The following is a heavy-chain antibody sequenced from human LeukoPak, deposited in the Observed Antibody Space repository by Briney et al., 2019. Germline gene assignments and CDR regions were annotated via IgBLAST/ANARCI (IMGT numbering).Heavy chain of an antibody. Sequence: SETLSLTCTVSSGSISSHYWSWTRQPPGKGLEWIAYLLDSVSTKDNPSLQSRLTLSADTSKNQFSLRLSSVTAADTAVYYCATLKRGSIYGYFDFWGQGIKVTVSP. CDR3: ATLKRGSIYGYFDF. CDR1: SGSISSHY. CDR2: LLDSVST. V-gene: IGHV4-59*11. J-gene: IGHJ4*02. D-gene: IGHD5-18*01.